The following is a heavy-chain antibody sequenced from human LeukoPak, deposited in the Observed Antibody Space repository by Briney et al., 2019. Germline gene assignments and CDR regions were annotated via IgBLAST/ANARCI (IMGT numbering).Heavy chain of an antibody. CDR1: GFTFRSYG. Sequence: GGSLRLSCEASGFTFRSYGMHWVRQAPGKGLEWVAVIWYDGSNKYYADSVKGRFTISRDNSKNTLFLQMNSLRAEDTGVYYCARPHRRAALDSFDYWGQGTLVTVSS. D-gene: IGHD6-25*01. J-gene: IGHJ4*02. V-gene: IGHV3-33*01. CDR3: ARPHRRAALDSFDY. CDR2: IWYDGSNK.